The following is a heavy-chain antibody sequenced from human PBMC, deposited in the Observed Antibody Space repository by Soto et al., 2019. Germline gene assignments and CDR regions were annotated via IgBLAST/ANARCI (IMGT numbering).Heavy chain of an antibody. CDR2: ISSSGSTI. Sequence: KSGGSLRLSCAASGFTFSDYYMSWIRQAPGKGLEWVSYISSSGSTIYYADSVKGRFTISRDNAKNSLYLQMNSLRAEDTAVYYCARDSMPVGRYFDWLRDSGPPTHWGQGTLVTVSS. V-gene: IGHV3-11*01. CDR1: GFTFSDYY. CDR3: ARDSMPVGRYFDWLRDSGPPTH. J-gene: IGHJ4*02. D-gene: IGHD3-9*01.